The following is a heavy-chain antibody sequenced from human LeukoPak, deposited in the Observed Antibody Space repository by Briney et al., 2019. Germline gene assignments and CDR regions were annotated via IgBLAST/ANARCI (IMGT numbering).Heavy chain of an antibody. V-gene: IGHV1-2*02. CDR1: GYTFTGYF. J-gene: IGHJ6*02. Sequence: GASVKVSCKASGYTFTGYFMHWVRQAPGQGLEWMGWINPNTGGTNYAQKFQGRVTMTRDTSISTAYMELSRLRSDDTAVYYCARSSSSWYGIDYYGMDVRGQGTAVTVSS. D-gene: IGHD6-13*01. CDR3: ARSSSSWYGIDYYGMDV. CDR2: INPNTGGT.